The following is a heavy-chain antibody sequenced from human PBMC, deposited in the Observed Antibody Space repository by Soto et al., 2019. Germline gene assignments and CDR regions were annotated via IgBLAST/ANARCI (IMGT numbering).Heavy chain of an antibody. CDR1: GFTFSSYA. V-gene: IGHV3-23*01. D-gene: IGHD3-22*01. J-gene: IGHJ1*01. CDR2: ISGSGGST. Sequence: LRLSCAASGFTFSSYAMSWVRQAPGKGLEWVSAISGSGGSTYYADSVKGRFTISRDNSKNTLYLQMNSLRAEDTAVYYCAKDFFYYYDSSGPGYFQHWGQGTLVTVSS. CDR3: AKDFFYYYDSSGPGYFQH.